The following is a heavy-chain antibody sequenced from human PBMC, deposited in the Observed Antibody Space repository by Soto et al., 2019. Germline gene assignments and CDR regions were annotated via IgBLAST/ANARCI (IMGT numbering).Heavy chain of an antibody. V-gene: IGHV1-3*01. Sequence: ASVKVSWKASGYSYANYGIHWVRQAPGQRLEWMGWINAGDGGTKYSENFQDRVTITRDTSASTVYLGLSSLSSEDTASYYCARTGHSGSYDFWGQGTLVTVSS. J-gene: IGHJ4*02. CDR2: INAGDGGT. CDR1: GYSYANYG. CDR3: ARTGHSGSYDF. D-gene: IGHD3-22*01.